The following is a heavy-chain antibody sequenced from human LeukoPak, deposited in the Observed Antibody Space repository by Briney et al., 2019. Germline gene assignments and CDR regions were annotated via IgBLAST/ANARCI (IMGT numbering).Heavy chain of an antibody. J-gene: IGHJ6*02. V-gene: IGHV4-59*01. Sequence: SETPSLSCTVSGGSTSSYYWSWIRQPPGKGLGWIGYIYYSGSTNYNPSLKRRVTISVDTSKNQFSLKLSSVTAADTAVYYCARLSPATAFYYYYYGMDVWGQGTTVTVSS. CDR3: ARLSPATAFYYYYYGMDV. CDR2: IYYSGST. D-gene: IGHD2-21*02. CDR1: GGSTSSYY.